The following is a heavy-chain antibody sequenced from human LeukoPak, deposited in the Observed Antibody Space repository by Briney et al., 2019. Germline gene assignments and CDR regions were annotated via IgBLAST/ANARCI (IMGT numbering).Heavy chain of an antibody. Sequence: GGSLRLSCAASGFSFSSYAMNWVRQAPGKGLEWVAFIRYDGSNKYYADSVKGRFTISRDNSKNTLYLQMNSLRAEDTAVYYCAKDPSPITMVRGVIMGLAYWGQGTLVTVSS. V-gene: IGHV3-30*02. J-gene: IGHJ4*02. CDR3: AKDPSPITMVRGVIMGLAY. CDR1: GFSFSSYA. CDR2: IRYDGSNK. D-gene: IGHD3-10*01.